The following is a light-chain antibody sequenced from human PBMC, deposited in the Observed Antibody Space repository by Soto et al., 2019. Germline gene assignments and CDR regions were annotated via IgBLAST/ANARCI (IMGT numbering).Light chain of an antibody. V-gene: IGKV1-5*03. CDR3: QHYNSYSEA. CDR2: KAS. Sequence: DIQMTQSPSSVSASVGDRVTITCRASQGISSRLAWYQQKPGKAPKLLIYKASGLESGVPSRFSGSGSGTDFTLTISSLQPDDFATYYCQHYNSYSEAFGQGTKVDIK. CDR1: QGISSR. J-gene: IGKJ1*01.